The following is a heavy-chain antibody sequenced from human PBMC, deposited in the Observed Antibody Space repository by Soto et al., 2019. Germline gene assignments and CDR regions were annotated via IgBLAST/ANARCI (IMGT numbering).Heavy chain of an antibody. Sequence: QVQLVQSGAEVKKPGASVKVSCKASGYNFNSYTISWVRQAAGQGLEWMGRISAYNGNTNYAQKLQGRVTMTTDTSMSTAYMELRSLTSDDTAVYLCSRVVGALGHWFDPWGQGTLVTVSS. J-gene: IGHJ5*02. CDR2: ISAYNGNT. V-gene: IGHV1-18*01. CDR1: GYNFNSYT. CDR3: SRVVGALGHWFDP. D-gene: IGHD1-26*01.